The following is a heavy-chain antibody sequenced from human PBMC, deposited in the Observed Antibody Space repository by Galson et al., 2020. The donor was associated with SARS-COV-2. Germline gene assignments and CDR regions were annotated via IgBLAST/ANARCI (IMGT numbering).Heavy chain of an antibody. D-gene: IGHD6-19*01. J-gene: IGHJ4*01. CDR1: GFTFDAYA. V-gene: IGHV3-9*01. CDR2: ISWNSDTI. Sequence: SLKISCAVSGFTFDAYAMHWVRQGPGKGLEWVSGISWNSDTIVYADSVKGRFTISRDNAKNSLYLQMNSLTYEDTAFYFCTKDLGGAVAGTGDYWGHGTLVTVSS. CDR3: TKDLGGAVAGTGDY.